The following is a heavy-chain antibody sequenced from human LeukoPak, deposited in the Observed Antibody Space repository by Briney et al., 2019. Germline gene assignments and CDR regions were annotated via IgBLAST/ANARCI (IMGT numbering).Heavy chain of an antibody. CDR3: ARSGFGSGTYAYYGMDV. CDR2: IHYGGST. V-gene: IGHV4-39*01. CDR1: RGSISSSNHY. Sequence: KPSETLSLTCTVSRGSISSSNHYWGWIRQPPGKGLEWIGNIHYGGSTNYTPSLKSRVTVSVDTSRNQFSLKLNSVTAAATAVYYCARSGFGSGTYAYYGMDVWGQGTTVTVSS. J-gene: IGHJ6*02. D-gene: IGHD3-10*01.